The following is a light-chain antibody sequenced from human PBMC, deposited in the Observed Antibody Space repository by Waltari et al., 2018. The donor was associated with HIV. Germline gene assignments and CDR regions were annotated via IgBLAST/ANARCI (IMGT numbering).Light chain of an antibody. J-gene: IGKJ5*01. CDR2: ATS. V-gene: IGKV1-39*01. Sequence: DIQMTQSPSSLSASVRDRVPISCRASPGIITYLNWYQPKPGRAPRLIIYATSSLESGVPSRFSGTGSGTDFSLTISNLQPEDFATYYCQQTYGTPDFGQGTRLDIK. CDR1: PGIITY. CDR3: QQTYGTPD.